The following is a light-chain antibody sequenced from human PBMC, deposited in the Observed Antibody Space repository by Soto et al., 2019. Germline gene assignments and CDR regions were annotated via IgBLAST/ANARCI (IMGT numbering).Light chain of an antibody. V-gene: IGLV2-14*01. J-gene: IGLJ2*01. Sequence: QSALTQPASVSGSPGQSITISCTGTTSDIGGYNYVSWYQQHPGKAPKLMIYDVSNRPSGVSDRFSGSKSGNTASLTISGLQAEDEADYYCSSFTGTNTYVVLGGGTKLPS. CDR3: SSFTGTNTYVV. CDR1: TSDIGGYNY. CDR2: DVS.